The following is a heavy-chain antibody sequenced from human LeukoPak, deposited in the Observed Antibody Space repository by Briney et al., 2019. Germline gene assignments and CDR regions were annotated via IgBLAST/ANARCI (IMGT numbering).Heavy chain of an antibody. V-gene: IGHV4-59*01. Sequence: PSETLSLTCTVSGGSTSDYYWSWIRQPPGKGLEWIGFISHSGNTNYNPSLKSRVPISIDTSKRQFSLNLSSVIAADTAVYYCARVRVVTQDFDYWGQGTLVTVSS. CDR3: ARVRVVTQDFDY. CDR2: ISHSGNT. J-gene: IGHJ4*02. D-gene: IGHD4-23*01. CDR1: GGSTSDYY.